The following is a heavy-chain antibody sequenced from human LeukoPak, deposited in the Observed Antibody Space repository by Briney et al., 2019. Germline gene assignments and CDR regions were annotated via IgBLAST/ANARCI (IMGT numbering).Heavy chain of an antibody. CDR2: IYYSGST. CDR3: ARHASHDYGDFQLSY. D-gene: IGHD4-17*01. J-gene: IGHJ4*02. Sequence: SETLSLTCTVSGGSISSYYWSWIRQPPGKGLEWIGYIYYSGSTNYNPSLKSRVTISVDTSKNQFSLKLGSVTAADTAVYYCARHASHDYGDFQLSYWGQGTLVTVSS. CDR1: GGSISSYY. V-gene: IGHV4-59*08.